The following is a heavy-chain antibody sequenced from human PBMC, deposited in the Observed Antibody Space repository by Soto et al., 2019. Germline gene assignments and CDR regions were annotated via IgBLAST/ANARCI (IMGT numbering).Heavy chain of an antibody. D-gene: IGHD6-19*01. CDR1: GFTFSSYS. V-gene: IGHV3-48*01. J-gene: IGHJ6*02. CDR3: AKDLSSGWVHRIYYYYYGMDV. Sequence: HPGGSLRLSCAASGFTFSSYSMNWVRQAPGKGLEWVSYISSSSSTIYYADSVKGRFTISRDNAKNSLYLQMNSLRAEDTAVYYCAKDLSSGWVHRIYYYYYGMDVWGQGTTVTVSS. CDR2: ISSSSSTI.